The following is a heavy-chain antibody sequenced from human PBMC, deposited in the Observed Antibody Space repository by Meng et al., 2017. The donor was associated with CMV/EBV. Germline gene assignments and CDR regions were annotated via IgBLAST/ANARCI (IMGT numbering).Heavy chain of an antibody. D-gene: IGHD6-19*01. CDR2: IYYSGST. CDR3: AIDQGSGWYYYYYGMDV. J-gene: IGHJ6*02. V-gene: IGHV4-39*07. CDR1: GGSISSSSYY. Sequence: GSLRLSCTVSGGSISSSSYYWGWIRQPPGKGREWIGSIYYSGSTYYNPSLKSRGTISVDTSKNQFSLKLSSVTAADTAVYYCAIDQGSGWYYYYYGMDVWGQGTTVTVSS.